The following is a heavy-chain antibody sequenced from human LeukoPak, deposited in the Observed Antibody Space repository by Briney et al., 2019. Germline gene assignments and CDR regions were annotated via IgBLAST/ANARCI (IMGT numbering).Heavy chain of an antibody. CDR2: ISGSGGST. CDR1: GFTFSSYA. CDR3: AKGTVLMVYAIELAFDI. Sequence: GGSLRLSCAASGFTFSSYAMSWVRQAPGKGLEWVSAISGSGGSTYYADSVKGRFTISRDNSKNTLYLQMNSLRAEDTAVYYCAKGTVLMVYAIELAFDIWGQGTMVTVSS. V-gene: IGHV3-23*01. J-gene: IGHJ3*02. D-gene: IGHD2-8*01.